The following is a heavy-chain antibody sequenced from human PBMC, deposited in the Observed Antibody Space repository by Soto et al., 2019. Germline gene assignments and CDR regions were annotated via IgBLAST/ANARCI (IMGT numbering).Heavy chain of an antibody. CDR3: ARDHIGSFDY. V-gene: IGHV4-59*01. J-gene: IGHJ4*02. CDR1: SGSISSYY. Sequence: SYTLSLTCIVSSGSISSYYWSWIRQPPGKGLEWIGYIYYSGSTNYNPSLKSRVTISVDTSKNQFSLKLSSVTAADTAVYYCARDHIGSFDYWGQGTLVTVSS. CDR2: IYYSGST. D-gene: IGHD5-12*01.